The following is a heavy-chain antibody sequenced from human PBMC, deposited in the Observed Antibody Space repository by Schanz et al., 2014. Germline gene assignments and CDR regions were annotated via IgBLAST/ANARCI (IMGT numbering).Heavy chain of an antibody. J-gene: IGHJ5*02. CDR2: IKHDGSVK. D-gene: IGHD3-10*01. CDR1: EFTFSTDA. CDR3: ARPALWFGDNCFDP. V-gene: IGHV3-7*01. Sequence: DVHLLESGGGLVQPGGSLRLSCAASEFTFSTDAMSWVRQASGKGLEWVANIKHDGSVKDYVDSVEGRFTISRDNAKRSLFLQMNSLRVEDTAVYYCARPALWFGDNCFDPWGQGTLVTVSS.